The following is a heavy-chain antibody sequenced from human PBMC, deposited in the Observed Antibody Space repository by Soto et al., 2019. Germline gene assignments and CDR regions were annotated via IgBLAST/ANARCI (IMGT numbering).Heavy chain of an antibody. CDR3: ASTRITMIVVVIPTWEYGMDV. CDR1: GGSISSSTYY. D-gene: IGHD3-22*01. Sequence: SETLSLTCTVSGGSISSSTYYWGWIRQPPGKGLEWIGSIYYSGSTYYNPSLKSRVTISVDTSKNQFSLKLSSVTAADTAVYYCASTRITMIVVVIPTWEYGMDVWGQGTTVT. J-gene: IGHJ6*02. CDR2: IYYSGST. V-gene: IGHV4-39*01.